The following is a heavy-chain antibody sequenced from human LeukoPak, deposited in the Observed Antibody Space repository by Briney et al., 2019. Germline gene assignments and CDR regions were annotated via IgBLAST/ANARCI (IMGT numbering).Heavy chain of an antibody. D-gene: IGHD3-10*01. Sequence: ASVKVSCKASGYTFTSYDTNWVRQATGQGLEWMGWMNPNSGNTGYAQKFQGRVTMTRNTSISTAYMELSSLRSEDTAVYYCARGRRTRLIKCYGMDVWGQGTTVTVSS. CDR3: ARGRRTRLIKCYGMDV. CDR1: GYTFTSYD. CDR2: MNPNSGNT. V-gene: IGHV1-8*01. J-gene: IGHJ6*02.